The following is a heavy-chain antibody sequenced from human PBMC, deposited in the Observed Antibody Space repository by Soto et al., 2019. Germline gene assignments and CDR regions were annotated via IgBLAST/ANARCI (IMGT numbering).Heavy chain of an antibody. V-gene: IGHV3-21*01. CDR1: GFTFSSYE. Sequence: GGSLRLSCAASGFTFSSYEMNWFRQAPGKGLEWVSTISSNSAYIYYTDALRGRFTISRDNAKNSLHLQMNSLRAEDTAAYYCTRDASRDSSARGWFDPWGPGTLVTVSS. CDR2: ISSNSAYI. CDR3: TRDASRDSSARGWFDP. J-gene: IGHJ5*02. D-gene: IGHD6-13*01.